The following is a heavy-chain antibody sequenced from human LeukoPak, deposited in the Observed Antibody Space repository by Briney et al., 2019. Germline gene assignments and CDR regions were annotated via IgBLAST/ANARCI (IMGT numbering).Heavy chain of an antibody. V-gene: IGHV4-30-2*01. CDR2: IYHSGST. Sequence: PSQTLSLTCTVSGGSISSGGYYWSWIRQPPGKGLEWIGYIYHSGSTYYNPSLKSRVTISVDRSKNQFSLKLSSVTAADTAVYYCARGRYDSSGYYYENFDYWGQGTLVTVSS. J-gene: IGHJ4*02. CDR3: ARGRYDSSGYYYENFDY. D-gene: IGHD3-22*01. CDR1: GGSISSGGYY.